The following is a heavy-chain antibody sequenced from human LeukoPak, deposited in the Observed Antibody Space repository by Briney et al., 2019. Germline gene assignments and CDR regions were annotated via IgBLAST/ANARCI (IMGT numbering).Heavy chain of an antibody. Sequence: SETLSLTCTVSGGSISGDHWNWIRQPPGKGLEWIGYIYYSGNTNYNPSLKRRVTISVDTSKNQFSLKLSSVTAADTAVYYCARRNDFDIWGQGTMVTVSS. V-gene: IGHV4-59*08. CDR1: GGSISGDH. CDR3: ARRNDFDI. CDR2: IYYSGNT. J-gene: IGHJ3*02.